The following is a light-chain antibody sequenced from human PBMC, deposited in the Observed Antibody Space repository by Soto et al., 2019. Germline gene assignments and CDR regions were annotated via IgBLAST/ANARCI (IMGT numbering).Light chain of an antibody. V-gene: IGKV3-20*01. J-gene: IGKJ1*01. CDR3: QQYDSSPRT. Sequence: EIVLTQSPGTLSLSPWEIATLSCRASQSVTSSYLAWYQQKPGQAPRLLIYGASSRATGIPDRFSGRGSGTDFTLTISRLEPEDFVVYYCQQYDSSPRTFGQGTKVDIK. CDR1: QSVTSSY. CDR2: GAS.